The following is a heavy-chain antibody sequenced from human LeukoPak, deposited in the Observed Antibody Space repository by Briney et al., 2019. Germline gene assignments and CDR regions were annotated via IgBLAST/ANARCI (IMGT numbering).Heavy chain of an antibody. CDR3: ASRSHVLRFLEWLSYFDY. CDR1: GFTFSSYA. Sequence: PGGSLRLSCAASGFTFSSYAMHWVRQAPGEGLEWVAVISYDGSNKYYADSVKGRFTISRDNSKNTLYLQMNSLRAEDTAVYYCASRSHVLRFLEWLSYFDYWGQGTLVTVSS. D-gene: IGHD3-3*01. J-gene: IGHJ4*02. CDR2: ISYDGSNK. V-gene: IGHV3-30-3*01.